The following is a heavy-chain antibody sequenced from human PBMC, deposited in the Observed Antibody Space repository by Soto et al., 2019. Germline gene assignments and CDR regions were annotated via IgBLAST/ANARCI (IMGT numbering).Heavy chain of an antibody. CDR2: IYSGGST. V-gene: IGHV3-66*01. D-gene: IGHD2-15*01. CDR1: GITVSSSY. Sequence: EVQLVESGGGLVQPGGSLRLSCAASGITVSSSYMSWARQAPGKGLEWVSVIYSGGSTYYADSAKGRFTISRDNYKNVLYLQLNSLRAEDTAVYYCARDGGNSGGGGTHWYYCMDVWGKGTTVTVSS. CDR3: ARDGGNSGGGGTHWYYCMDV. J-gene: IGHJ6*03.